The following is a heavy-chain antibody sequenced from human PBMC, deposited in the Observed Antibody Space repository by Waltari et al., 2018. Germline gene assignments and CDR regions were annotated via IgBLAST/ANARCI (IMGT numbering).Heavy chain of an antibody. CDR3: AREFRGTAAAGYFDY. D-gene: IGHD6-13*01. V-gene: IGHV3-53*01. CDR1: GCTVSSTY. CDR2: IYSGGST. J-gene: IGHJ4*02. Sequence: EVQLVESGGGLILPGGSLRLSCAASGCTVSSTYMSWVRRAPGKGLEWVSVIYSGGSTYYADSVKGRFTISRDNSKSTLYLQMNSLRAEDTAVYYCAREFRGTAAAGYFDYWGQGTLVTVSS.